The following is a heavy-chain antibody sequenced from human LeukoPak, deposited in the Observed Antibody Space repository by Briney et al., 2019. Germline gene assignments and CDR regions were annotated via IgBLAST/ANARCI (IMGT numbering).Heavy chain of an antibody. CDR3: AKDPFGFRSGYRYFDY. D-gene: IGHD3-3*01. CDR2: ISGSGGST. V-gene: IGHV3-23*01. J-gene: IGHJ4*02. Sequence: PGGSLRLSCAASGFTFSSYAMSWVRQAPGKGLEWVSAISGSGGSTYYADSVKGRFTISRDNSKNTLYLQMNSLRAEDTAVYYCAKDPFGFRSGYRYFDYWGQGTLVTVSS. CDR1: GFTFSSYA.